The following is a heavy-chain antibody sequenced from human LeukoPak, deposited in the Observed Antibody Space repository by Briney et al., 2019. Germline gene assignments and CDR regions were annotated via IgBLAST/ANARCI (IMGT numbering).Heavy chain of an antibody. J-gene: IGHJ4*02. CDR3: ARDIWDQETRYFDY. CDR2: IQNDGNKE. V-gene: IGHV3-30*02. CDR1: GFTFSDYG. D-gene: IGHD1-26*01. Sequence: HPGGSLRLSCAASGFTFSDYGIHWVRQAPGKGLEWVAWIQNDGNKEYYAESAKGRFTISRDNSKKTVYLQVNSLRAEDAAVYFCARDIWDQETRYFDYWGQGTLVTVSS.